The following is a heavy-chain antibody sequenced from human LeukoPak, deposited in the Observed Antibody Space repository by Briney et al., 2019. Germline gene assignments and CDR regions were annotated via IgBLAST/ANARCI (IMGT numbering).Heavy chain of an antibody. V-gene: IGHV1-8*01. CDR1: GYTFTSYD. Sequence: ASVKAPCKASGYTFTSYDINWVRQATGQGLEWMGWMNPNSGNTGYAQKFQGRVTMTRNTSISTAYMELSSLRSEDTAVYYCARGPRFLEWLRYYYYMDVWGKGTTVTVSS. D-gene: IGHD3-3*01. CDR2: MNPNSGNT. CDR3: ARGPRFLEWLRYYYYMDV. J-gene: IGHJ6*03.